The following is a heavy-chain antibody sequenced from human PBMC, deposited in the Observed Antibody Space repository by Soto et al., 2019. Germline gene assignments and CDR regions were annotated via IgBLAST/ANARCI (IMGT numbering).Heavy chain of an antibody. D-gene: IGHD2-2*01. CDR2: IYHSGST. J-gene: IGHJ6*02. CDR3: ARDDHLVIVPSSLGAMDV. V-gene: IGHV4-4*03. Sequence: QVQLQESGPGLVKPPETLSLTCTVYGVSITSNKWWSWVRQSPGKGLEWIGEIYHSGSTNYNPSLKSRVTISVDKSKNQFSLKLSSVTAADTAVYYCARDDHLVIVPSSLGAMDVWGQGTTVTVSS. CDR1: GVSITSNKW.